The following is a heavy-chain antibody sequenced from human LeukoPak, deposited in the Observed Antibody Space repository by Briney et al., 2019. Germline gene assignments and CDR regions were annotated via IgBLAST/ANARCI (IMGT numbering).Heavy chain of an antibody. D-gene: IGHD6-19*01. Sequence: PGRSLRLSCAASGFTFSSYAMHGVRQAPGKGLEWVAVISYDGSNKYYADSVKGRFTISRDNSKNTLYLQMNSLRAEDTAVYYCARDEDRQWLVIFYYGMDVWGQGTTVTVSS. V-gene: IGHV3-30-3*01. J-gene: IGHJ6*02. CDR1: GFTFSSYA. CDR2: ISYDGSNK. CDR3: ARDEDRQWLVIFYYGMDV.